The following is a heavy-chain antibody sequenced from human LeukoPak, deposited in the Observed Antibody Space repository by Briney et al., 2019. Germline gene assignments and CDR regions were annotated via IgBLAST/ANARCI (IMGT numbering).Heavy chain of an antibody. Sequence: GGSLRLSCAASGFTFSSYAMSWVRQAPGKGLEWVSAISGSGGSTYYADSVKGRFTISRNNSNNTLYLQMNSLRAEDTAVYYCAKKEDTAMVHYYFDYWGQGTLVTVSS. J-gene: IGHJ4*02. CDR1: GFTFSSYA. CDR2: ISGSGGST. V-gene: IGHV3-23*01. D-gene: IGHD5-18*01. CDR3: AKKEDTAMVHYYFDY.